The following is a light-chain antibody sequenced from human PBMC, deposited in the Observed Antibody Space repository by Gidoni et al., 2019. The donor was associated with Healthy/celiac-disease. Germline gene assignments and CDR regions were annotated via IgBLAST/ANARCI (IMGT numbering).Light chain of an antibody. CDR1: QSLLHSNGYNY. Sequence: SPLSLPVTPGEPASISCRYSQSLLHSNGYNYLDWYLQKPGQSPQLLIYLGSNRASGVPDRFSGSGSGTDFTLKISRVEAEDVGVYYCMQALQTPPTFGQGTKVEIK. V-gene: IGKV2-28*01. CDR2: LGS. J-gene: IGKJ1*01. CDR3: MQALQTPPT.